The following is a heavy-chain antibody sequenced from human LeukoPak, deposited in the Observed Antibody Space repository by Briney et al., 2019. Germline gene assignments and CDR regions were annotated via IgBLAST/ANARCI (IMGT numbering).Heavy chain of an antibody. CDR2: ISYDGSKK. CDR3: ARSSGGRPGSHGGYYYYMDV. V-gene: IGHV3-30-3*01. Sequence: PGRSLRLSCAASGFTFSSHAMHWVHQAPGKGLEWVAVISYDGSKKYYADSVKGRLTISRDNSKNTLYLQMNSLRAEDTAVYYCARSSGGRPGSHGGYYYYMDVWGKGTTVTVSS. CDR1: GFTFSSHA. J-gene: IGHJ6*03. D-gene: IGHD3-16*01.